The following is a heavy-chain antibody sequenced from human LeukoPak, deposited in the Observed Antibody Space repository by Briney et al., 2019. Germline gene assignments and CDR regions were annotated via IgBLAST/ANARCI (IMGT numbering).Heavy chain of an antibody. CDR1: GYSISSGYY. CDR3: ARDGEQWLVHFDY. Sequence: SETLSLTCTVSGYSISSGYYWGWIRQPPGKGLEWIGSIYHSGSTYYNPSLKSRVTISVDTSKNQFSLKLSSVTAADTAVYYCARDGEQWLVHFDYWGQGTLVTASS. V-gene: IGHV4-38-2*02. J-gene: IGHJ4*02. CDR2: IYHSGST. D-gene: IGHD6-19*01.